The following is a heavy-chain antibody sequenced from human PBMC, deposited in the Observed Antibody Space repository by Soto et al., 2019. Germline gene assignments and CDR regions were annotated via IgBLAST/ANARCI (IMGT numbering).Heavy chain of an antibody. V-gene: IGHV3-30-3*01. CDR3: ARDVAVGGYLDY. Sequence: QVQLVESGGGVVQPGRSLRLSCAASGFTFSSYAMHWVRQAPGKGLEWVAVISYDGSNKYYADSVKGRFTISRDNSKNTLYLQMNSLRAEDTAVYYCARDVAVGGYLDYWGQGTLVTVSS. J-gene: IGHJ4*02. D-gene: IGHD6-19*01. CDR1: GFTFSSYA. CDR2: ISYDGSNK.